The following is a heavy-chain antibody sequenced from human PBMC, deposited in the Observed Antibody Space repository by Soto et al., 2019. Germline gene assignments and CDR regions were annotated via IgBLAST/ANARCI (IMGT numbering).Heavy chain of an antibody. D-gene: IGHD2-15*01. J-gene: IGHJ6*02. V-gene: IGHV4-31*03. Sequence: PSETLSLTCTVSGGSISSGGYYWSWIRQHPGKGLEWIGYIYYSGSTYYNTSLKSRVTISVDTSKNQFSLKLSSVTAADTAVYYCARHLTYCSAGSCYSDFPYYGMDVWGQGTTVTVSS. CDR2: IYYSGST. CDR3: ARHLTYCSAGSCYSDFPYYGMDV. CDR1: GGSISSGGYY.